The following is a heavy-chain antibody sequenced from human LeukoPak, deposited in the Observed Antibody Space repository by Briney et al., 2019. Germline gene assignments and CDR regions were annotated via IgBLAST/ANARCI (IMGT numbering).Heavy chain of an antibody. Sequence: GGSLRLSCAASGFTFSSYAMHWVRQAPGKGLEYVSAISSNGGNTYYANSVKGRFTISRDNSKNTLYLQMGSLRAEDMAVYYCTRELGYCSSTSCYDYMDVWGNGTTVTVSS. V-gene: IGHV3-64*01. CDR2: ISSNGGNT. D-gene: IGHD2-2*01. CDR3: TRELGYCSSTSCYDYMDV. J-gene: IGHJ6*03. CDR1: GFTFSSYA.